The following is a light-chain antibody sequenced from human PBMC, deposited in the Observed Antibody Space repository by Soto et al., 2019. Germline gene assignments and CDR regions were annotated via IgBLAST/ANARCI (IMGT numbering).Light chain of an antibody. CDR3: QQYGSSLLT. CDR1: QSVSSSY. Sequence: EIVLTQSPGTLSLSPGERATLSCRASQSVSSSYLAWYQLKPGKAPRLLIYGASSSATGIPDRFSRSGSGTDLTLTISRLEHEDVAVYYCQQYGSSLLTFGQGTKVESK. CDR2: GAS. V-gene: IGKV3-20*01. J-gene: IGKJ1*01.